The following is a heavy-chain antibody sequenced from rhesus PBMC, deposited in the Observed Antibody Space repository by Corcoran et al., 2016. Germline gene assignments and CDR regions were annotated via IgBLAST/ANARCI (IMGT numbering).Heavy chain of an antibody. CDR3: AKSVYNIWTGYYTDWYFDL. CDR2: LYPVHSDT. J-gene: IGHJ2*01. CDR1: GYSFPSSW. D-gene: IGHD3-3*01. V-gene: IGHV5S1*01. Sequence: EVQLVQSGAEVKRPGASLRISCKTSGYSFPSSWISWECQMPGKGLESMSILYPVHSDTTYRPSFQGQVTISADRSISTPYLQWSSLKASDTATYYCAKSVYNIWTGYYTDWYFDLWGPGTPITISS.